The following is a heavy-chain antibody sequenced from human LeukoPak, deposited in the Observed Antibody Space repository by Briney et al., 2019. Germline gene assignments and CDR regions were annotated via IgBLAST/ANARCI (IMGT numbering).Heavy chain of an antibody. CDR1: GGTLSSYA. Sequence: ASVKGSCKASGGTLSSYAISWVRQAPGQGLEWMGRIIPIFGIANYAQKFQGRVTITADKSTSTAYMELSSLRSEDTAVYYCARDGQSRTMIVVVHGMDVWGQGTTVTVSS. CDR2: IIPIFGIA. J-gene: IGHJ6*02. V-gene: IGHV1-69*04. D-gene: IGHD3-22*01. CDR3: ARDGQSRTMIVVVHGMDV.